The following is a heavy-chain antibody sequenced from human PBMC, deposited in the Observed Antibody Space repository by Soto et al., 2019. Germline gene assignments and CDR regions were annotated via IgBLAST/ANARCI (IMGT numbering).Heavy chain of an antibody. CDR2: IHGSGIT. J-gene: IGHJ5*02. D-gene: IGHD2-15*01. CDR3: AKDWAGGRWSRFDP. Sequence: SETLSLTCTVSGGSISAYYWSWIRQPPGKGLEWIGNIHGSGITNYNPSLKSRVSISVDTSKNHFSLKMSSVIAADTAVYYCAKDWAGGRWSRFDPWGQGTLVTVSS. CDR1: GGSISAYY. V-gene: IGHV4-59*01.